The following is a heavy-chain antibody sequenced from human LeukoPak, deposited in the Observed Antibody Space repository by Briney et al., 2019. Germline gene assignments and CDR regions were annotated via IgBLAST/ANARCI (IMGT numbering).Heavy chain of an antibody. Sequence: ASVKVSCKASGYIFTSYYMHWVRQAPGQGLEWMAIINPSGGRISYAQKFQGRVTMTRDTSTSTVYMELSSLRSEDTAVYYCARDPRPSYDSSGYYYPGDYWGQGTLVTVSS. D-gene: IGHD3-22*01. CDR2: INPSGGRI. CDR3: ARDPRPSYDSSGYYYPGDY. V-gene: IGHV1-46*01. J-gene: IGHJ4*02. CDR1: GYIFTSYY.